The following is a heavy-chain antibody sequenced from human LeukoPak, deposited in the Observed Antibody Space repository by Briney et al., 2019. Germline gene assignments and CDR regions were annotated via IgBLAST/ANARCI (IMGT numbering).Heavy chain of an antibody. Sequence: GGPLRLSCAASGFTFSSYEMNWVRQAPGKGLEWVSYISSSGSTIYYADSAKGRFTISRDNPKNSLYLQMNSLRAEDTAVYYCAELGITMIGGVWGKGTTVTISS. D-gene: IGHD3-10*02. V-gene: IGHV3-48*03. CDR2: ISSSGSTI. CDR3: AELGITMIGGV. CDR1: GFTFSSYE. J-gene: IGHJ6*04.